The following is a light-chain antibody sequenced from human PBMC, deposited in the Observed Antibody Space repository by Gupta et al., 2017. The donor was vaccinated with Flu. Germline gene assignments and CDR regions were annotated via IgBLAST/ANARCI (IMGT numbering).Light chain of an antibody. V-gene: IGKV1-33*01. J-gene: IGKJ2*01. CDR2: DAS. Sequence: PSSRPASVGYRVTSTCQASQDISNYLNWYQQKPGKAPKLLIYDASNLETGVPSRFSGSGSGTDFTFTISSLQPEDIATYYCQQEDNLPYTFGQGTKMDIK. CDR3: QQEDNLPYT. CDR1: QDISNY.